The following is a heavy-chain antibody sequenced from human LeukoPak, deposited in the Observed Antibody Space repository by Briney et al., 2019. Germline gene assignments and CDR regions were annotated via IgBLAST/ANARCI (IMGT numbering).Heavy chain of an antibody. CDR3: AKGLNFGAFDI. Sequence: GGSLRLSCAASGFTFDDCGMHWVRQAPGKGLEWVSGMSWNSGSIGYADSVKGRFTISRDNAKNSLYLQMNSLRVEDTALYYCAKGLNFGAFDIWGQGTMVTVSS. CDR2: MSWNSGSI. D-gene: IGHD1-7*01. CDR1: GFTFDDCG. J-gene: IGHJ3*02. V-gene: IGHV3-9*01.